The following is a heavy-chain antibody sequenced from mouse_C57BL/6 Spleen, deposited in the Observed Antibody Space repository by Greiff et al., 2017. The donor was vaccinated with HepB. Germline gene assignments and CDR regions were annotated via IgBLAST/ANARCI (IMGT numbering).Heavy chain of an antibody. CDR2: IDPEVGET. V-gene: IGHV14-2*01. CDR1: GFNIKDYY. CDR3: ARSVITTVVCFDY. J-gene: IGHJ2*01. D-gene: IGHD1-1*01. Sequence: VQLQQSGAELVKPGASVKLSCTASGFNIKDYYMHWVKQRTEQGLEWIGRIDPEVGETKYAPKFQGKATITADTSSNTAYLQLSSLTSEDTAVYYCARSVITTVVCFDYWGQGTTLTVSS.